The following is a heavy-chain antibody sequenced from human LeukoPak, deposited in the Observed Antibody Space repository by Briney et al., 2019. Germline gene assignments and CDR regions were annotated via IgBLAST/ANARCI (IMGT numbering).Heavy chain of an antibody. CDR2: IYHGNSDT. CDR1: GYIFSTLW. D-gene: IGHD3-10*01. Sequence: GESLKISCKGSGYIFSTLWIGWARQLPGKGLEWMAMIYHGNSDTTYRPSFQGQVIISADKSINTAYLQWSSLKASDTGMYYCARLMDGSGSYAPFDIWRQGTMVTVSS. CDR3: ARLMDGSGSYAPFDI. J-gene: IGHJ3*02. V-gene: IGHV5-51*01.